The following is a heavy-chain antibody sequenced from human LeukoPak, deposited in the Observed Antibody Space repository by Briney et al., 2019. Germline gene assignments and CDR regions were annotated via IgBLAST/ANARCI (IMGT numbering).Heavy chain of an antibody. D-gene: IGHD6-19*01. CDR3: ARWGALAGTFDY. J-gene: IGHJ4*02. CDR1: GFTSDDYG. V-gene: IGHV3-20*04. Sequence: PGGSLRLSCAASGFTSDDYGMSWVRQAPGKGLEWVSGINWNGGSTGYADSVKGRFTMSRDNAKNSLYLQMNSLRTEDTAVYYCARWGALAGTFDYWGQGTLVTVSS. CDR2: INWNGGST.